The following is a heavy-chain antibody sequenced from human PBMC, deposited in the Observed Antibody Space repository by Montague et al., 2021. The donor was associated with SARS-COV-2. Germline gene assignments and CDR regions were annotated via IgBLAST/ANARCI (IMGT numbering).Heavy chain of an antibody. CDR2: IYHTGST. CDR3: ARHPQH. Sequence: SETLSLTCTVSGGSISNSVYYWGWVRQPPGKGLEWIGSIYHTGSTYYNPSLKSRLTISVDTSENQFSLNLRSMTAADTAVYYCARHPQHWGQGTLVTVSS. J-gene: IGHJ1*01. CDR1: GGSISNSVYY. V-gene: IGHV4-39*01.